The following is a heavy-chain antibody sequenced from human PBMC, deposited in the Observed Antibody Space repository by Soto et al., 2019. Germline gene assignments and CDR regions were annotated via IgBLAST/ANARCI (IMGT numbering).Heavy chain of an antibody. CDR1: GYSISSGNY. Sequence: TSETLSLTCAVSGYSISSGNYWAWIRQPPGRGLEWIGSLYHIGSTHYNTSLKSRVTISVDTSKNHFSLELSSVTAADTAVYYCARAQPIPYDFWSGYSVYYYYYGMDVWGQGTTVTVSS. D-gene: IGHD3-3*01. J-gene: IGHJ6*02. CDR3: ARAQPIPYDFWSGYSVYYYYYGMDV. V-gene: IGHV4-38-2*01. CDR2: LYHIGST.